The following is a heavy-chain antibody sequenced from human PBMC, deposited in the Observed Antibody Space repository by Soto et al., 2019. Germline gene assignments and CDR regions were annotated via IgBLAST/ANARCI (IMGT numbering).Heavy chain of an antibody. CDR2: IGTSGTPT. CDR3: TRILWTTRRDALDI. Sequence: QTGGSLKLSCTASGFTVRNYAMAWVRQAPGEDLEWVSAIGTSGTPTLYADSVKGRFTISRDDSRNTVSLQMNSLGVEDTATYYCTRILWTTRRDALDIWGQGITVTVSS. D-gene: IGHD2-15*01. CDR1: GFTVRNYA. V-gene: IGHV3-23*01. J-gene: IGHJ6*02.